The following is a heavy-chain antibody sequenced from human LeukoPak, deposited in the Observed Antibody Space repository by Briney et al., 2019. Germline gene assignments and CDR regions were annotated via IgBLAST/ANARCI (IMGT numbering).Heavy chain of an antibody. Sequence: SETLPLTCTVSGGSISSYYWSWIRQPPGKGLEWIGYIYNRGSTNYNPSLKSRVTISVDTPKNQFSLKLNSVTAADTAVYYCARAQYSSSWSFFDSWGQGTLVTVSS. CDR3: ARAQYSSSWSFFDS. D-gene: IGHD6-13*01. J-gene: IGHJ4*02. V-gene: IGHV4-59*01. CDR2: IYNRGST. CDR1: GGSISSYY.